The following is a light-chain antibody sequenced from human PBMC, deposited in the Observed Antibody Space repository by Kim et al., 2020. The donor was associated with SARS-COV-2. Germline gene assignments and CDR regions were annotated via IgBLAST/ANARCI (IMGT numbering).Light chain of an antibody. J-gene: IGLJ2*01. CDR2: DVS. V-gene: IGLV2-11*01. Sequence: GQSVTISCTGTSSDVGGYNYVSWYQQHAGKAPKLMIYDVSKRPSGVPDRFSGSKSGNTASLTISGLQAEDEADYYCCSYAGSFRRVFGGGTQLTVL. CDR1: SSDVGGYNY. CDR3: CSYAGSFRRV.